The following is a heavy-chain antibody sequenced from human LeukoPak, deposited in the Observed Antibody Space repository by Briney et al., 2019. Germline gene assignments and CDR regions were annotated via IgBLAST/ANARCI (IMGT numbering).Heavy chain of an antibody. CDR2: IKQDRSEK. D-gene: IGHD3-3*01. CDR3: ARLREIPVFGVVTKSTSYFDY. CDR1: GFTFTNYW. J-gene: IGHJ4*02. Sequence: GGSLRLSCAASGFTFTNYWMSWVRQAPGKGLELVANIKQDRSEKYYVDSVKGRFTISRDNAKNSLYLQMNSLRVEDTAVYYCARLREIPVFGVVTKSTSYFDYWGQGTLVTVSS. V-gene: IGHV3-7*01.